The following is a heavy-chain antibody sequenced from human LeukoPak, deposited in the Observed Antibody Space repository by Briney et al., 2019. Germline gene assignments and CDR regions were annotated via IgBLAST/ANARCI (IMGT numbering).Heavy chain of an antibody. V-gene: IGHV3-74*01. J-gene: IGHJ4*02. Sequence: PGGSLRLSCAASGFTFSRNWMHWVRQDPGKGLVWVSRINTDGTITNYADSVKGRFTISRDNAKNTLYLHMNSLRADDTAVYYCVREGDGHNYPFDFWGQRTMVSVSS. CDR1: GFTFSRNW. CDR2: INTDGTIT. D-gene: IGHD5-24*01. CDR3: VREGDGHNYPFDF.